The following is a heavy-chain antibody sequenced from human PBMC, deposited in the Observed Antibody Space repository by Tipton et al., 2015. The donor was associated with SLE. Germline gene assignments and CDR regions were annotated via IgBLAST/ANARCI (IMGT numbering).Heavy chain of an antibody. CDR2: ISGSGGST. CDR1: GFTFSSYA. Sequence: GSLRLSCEASGFTFSSYAVSWVRQAPGKGPEWVSGISGSGGSTYYADSVKGRFTISRDNSKNTLNLQMNSLRAEDTAVYYCAKLSWSTLGDYWGQGTLVTVSS. D-gene: IGHD3-16*01. J-gene: IGHJ4*02. CDR3: AKLSWSTLGDY. V-gene: IGHV3-23*01.